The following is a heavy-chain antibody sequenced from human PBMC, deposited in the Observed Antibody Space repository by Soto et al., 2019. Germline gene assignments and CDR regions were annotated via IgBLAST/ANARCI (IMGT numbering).Heavy chain of an antibody. CDR1: GFTFSTYA. CDR3: AGRYCTNGVCYTNYYYYIDV. D-gene: IGHD2-8*01. CDR2: ITTSGGNT. J-gene: IGHJ6*03. Sequence: WGSLRLSCAASGFTFSTYAMSWVRQAPGKGLEWVSTITTSGGNTYYADSVQGRFTISRDNSKNTLYLQMNSLRAEDTAVYYCAGRYCTNGVCYTNYYYYIDVWGKGTTVTVSS. V-gene: IGHV3-23*01.